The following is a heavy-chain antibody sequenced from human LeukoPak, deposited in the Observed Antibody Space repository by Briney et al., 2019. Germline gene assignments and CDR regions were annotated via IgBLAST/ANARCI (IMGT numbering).Heavy chain of an antibody. CDR2: IKYDGSTK. V-gene: IGHV3-7*01. CDR3: ARDTDGSLDY. D-gene: IGHD1-26*01. CDR1: GFTFTNSW. Sequence: GGSLRLSCAASGFTFTNSWMAWVRQAPGRELEWVANIKYDGSTKHYADSLKGRFIISRDNPKNSLYLQMSSLRADDTAVYYCARDTDGSLDYWGQGILVTVAS. J-gene: IGHJ4*02.